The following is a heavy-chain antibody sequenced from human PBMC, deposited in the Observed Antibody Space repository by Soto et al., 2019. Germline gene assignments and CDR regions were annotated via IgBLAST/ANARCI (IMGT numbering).Heavy chain of an antibody. CDR1: GFTFSSYS. CDR2: ISSSSSYI. Sequence: GGSLRLSCASSGFTFSSYSMNLVRQAPGKGLEWVSSISSSSSYIYYADSVKGRFTISRDNAKNSLYLQMNSLRAEDTAVYYCARDSYYYDSSGYYLYYFDYWGQGTLVTVSS. CDR3: ARDSYYYDSSGYYLYYFDY. D-gene: IGHD3-22*01. J-gene: IGHJ4*02. V-gene: IGHV3-21*01.